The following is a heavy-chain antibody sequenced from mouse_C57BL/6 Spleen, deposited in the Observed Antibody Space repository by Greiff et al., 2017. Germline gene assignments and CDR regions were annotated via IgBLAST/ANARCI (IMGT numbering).Heavy chain of an antibody. Sequence: QVQLQQSGAELVKPGASVKISCKASGYAFSSYWMNWVKQRPGKGLEWIGQIYPGDGDTNYNGKFKGQATLTADKSSSTAYMQRSSLTSEDSAVYYGARKDYGSSPLAMDYWGQGTSVTVSS. D-gene: IGHD1-1*01. CDR2: IYPGDGDT. CDR1: GYAFSSYW. V-gene: IGHV1-80*01. CDR3: ARKDYGSSPLAMDY. J-gene: IGHJ4*01.